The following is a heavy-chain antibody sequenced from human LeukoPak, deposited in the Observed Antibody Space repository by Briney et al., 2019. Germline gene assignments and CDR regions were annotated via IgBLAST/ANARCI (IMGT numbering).Heavy chain of an antibody. J-gene: IGHJ4*02. V-gene: IGHV4-59*08. CDR3: ASGSYYFDY. Sequence: SETLSLTCTVSGGSISTYYWSWIRQPPGKGLEWIGYIYYSGSTNYNPSLKSRVSISVDTSKNQFSLKLSSVTAADTAVYYCASGSYYFDYWGQGTLVTVSS. CDR1: GGSISTYY. D-gene: IGHD1-26*01. CDR2: IYYSGST.